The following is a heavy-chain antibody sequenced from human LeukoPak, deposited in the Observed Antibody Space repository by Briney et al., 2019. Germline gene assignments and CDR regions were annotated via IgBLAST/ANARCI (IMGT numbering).Heavy chain of an antibody. CDR1: GGSISSYY. V-gene: IGHV4-4*07. Sequence: KPSETLSLTCTVSGGSISSYYRSWIRQPAGKGLEWIGRIYTSGSTNYNPSLKSRVTMSVDTSKNQFSLKLSSVTAADTAVYYCAGRKRPRDAFDIWGQGTMVTVSS. CDR2: IYTSGST. CDR3: AGRKRPRDAFDI. J-gene: IGHJ3*02.